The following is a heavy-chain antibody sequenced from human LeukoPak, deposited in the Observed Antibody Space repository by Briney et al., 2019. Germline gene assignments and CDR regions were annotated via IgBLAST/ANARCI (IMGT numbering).Heavy chain of an antibody. CDR2: ISAYNGNT. V-gene: IGHV1-18*01. CDR1: GYTFTSYG. CDR3: ARVDIVVVPAAYDP. D-gene: IGHD2-2*03. J-gene: IGHJ5*02. Sequence: AAVTVSCKASGYTFTSYGISGVRQAPGQGLEGMGWISAYNGNTNYAQKLQGRVTMTTDTSTSTAYMELRSLRSDDTAVYYCARVDIVVVPAAYDPWGQGTLVTVSS.